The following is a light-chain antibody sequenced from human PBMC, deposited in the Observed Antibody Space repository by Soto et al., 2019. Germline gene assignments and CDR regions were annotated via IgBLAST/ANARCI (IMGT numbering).Light chain of an antibody. CDR2: DPS. CDR1: QSVSSSY. V-gene: IGKV3-20*01. Sequence: EDGLTLSTCTLSLSSKKRATLSCRASQSVSSSYLAWYQLKPGQDPRLLNYDPSSSVTSIPDRFSGSGSGTDFTLAISRLETEEFAVYFCQQYCSSPMTFCQGTKVDI. J-gene: IGKJ1*01. CDR3: QQYCSSPMT.